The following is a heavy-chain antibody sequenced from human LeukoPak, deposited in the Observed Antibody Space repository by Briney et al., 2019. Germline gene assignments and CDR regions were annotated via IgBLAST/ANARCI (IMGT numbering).Heavy chain of an antibody. CDR3: AKGAAAGIRGYFDY. D-gene: IGHD6-25*01. V-gene: IGHV3-9*01. CDR2: ISYNRDGI. J-gene: IGHJ4*02. Sequence: TGGSLRLSCVASGFTFDDYAMHWDRHAPGKGLEWVSGISYNRDGIGYADSVKGRFTVSRDNAKNSLYLQMNSLRSEDTALYYCAKGAAAGIRGYFDYWGQGILVTVSS. CDR1: GFTFDDYA.